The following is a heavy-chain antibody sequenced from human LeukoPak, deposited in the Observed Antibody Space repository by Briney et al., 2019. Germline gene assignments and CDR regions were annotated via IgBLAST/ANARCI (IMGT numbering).Heavy chain of an antibody. Sequence: SETLSLTCAVSGGSFSGYYWSWIRQPPGKGLEWIGEINHSGSTNYIASLESRVTLSVDTSKNQFSLNMNSVTAADTAVYYCARDYGSGSYFRDYYYMDVWGKGATVTVSS. CDR1: GGSFSGYY. CDR2: INHSGST. D-gene: IGHD3-10*01. J-gene: IGHJ6*03. V-gene: IGHV4-34*01. CDR3: ARDYGSGSYFRDYYYMDV.